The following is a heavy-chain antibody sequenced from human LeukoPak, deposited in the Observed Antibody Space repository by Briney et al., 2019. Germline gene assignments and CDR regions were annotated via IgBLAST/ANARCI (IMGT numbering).Heavy chain of an antibody. J-gene: IGHJ4*02. D-gene: IGHD3-16*01. V-gene: IGHV3-30*02. CDR3: AKDQMIRWGSPIDDY. CDR1: GFTFSNYG. CDR2: ILNDGINK. Sequence: GGSLRLSCAASGFTFSNYGMHWVRQAPGKGLEWVAVILNDGINKNYADSVKGRFTISRDNSKNTLYLQMNSLRADDTAVYYCAKDQMIRWGSPIDDYWGQGTLVTVSS.